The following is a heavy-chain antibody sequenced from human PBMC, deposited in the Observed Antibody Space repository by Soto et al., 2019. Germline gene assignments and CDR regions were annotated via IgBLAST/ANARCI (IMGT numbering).Heavy chain of an antibody. CDR2: IYWDDDK. CDR3: VRNLVNNPPDY. CDR1: GFSVSARGVG. Sequence: SGPTLVNPTQTLTLTCTFSGFSVSARGVGVGWIRQPPGKALEWLALIYWDDDKRYSPSVKSRVTIARDTSKNQVLLILTDMDPVDSATYYCVRNLVNNPPDYWGQGTLVTVSS. J-gene: IGHJ4*02. D-gene: IGHD1-1*01. V-gene: IGHV2-5*02.